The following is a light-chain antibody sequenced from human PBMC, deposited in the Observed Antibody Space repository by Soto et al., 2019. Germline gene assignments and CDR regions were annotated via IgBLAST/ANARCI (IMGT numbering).Light chain of an antibody. CDR1: QSINTY. J-gene: IGKJ1*01. Sequence: LTQSPVTLSLSPGEGATLSCRASQSINTYLAWYQQNPGQAPRLLFYDASSRATGIPDRFSGSGSKTDFTLTISILEAEDFAVYRCQQYGCPPQPFGQGSIVDI. CDR2: DAS. V-gene: IGKV3-20*01. CDR3: QQYGCPPQP.